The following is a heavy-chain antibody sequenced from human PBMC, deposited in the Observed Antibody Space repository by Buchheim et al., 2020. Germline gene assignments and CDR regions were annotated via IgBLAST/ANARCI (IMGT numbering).Heavy chain of an antibody. Sequence: QVQLQESGPGLVKPSETLSLTCNVSGGSISSYYWSWIRQPPGKGLEWIGYIYYSGSTNYHPSLKSRVSIPVDTSKNQFSLKLSSVTDADTAVYYCARADYDYYGMDVWGQGTT. J-gene: IGHJ6*02. V-gene: IGHV4-59*01. CDR3: ARADYDYYGMDV. CDR1: GGSISSYY. CDR2: IYYSGST.